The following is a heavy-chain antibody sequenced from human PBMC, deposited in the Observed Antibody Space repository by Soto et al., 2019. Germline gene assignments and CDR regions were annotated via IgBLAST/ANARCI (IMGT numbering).Heavy chain of an antibody. D-gene: IGHD3-3*01. J-gene: IGHJ4*02. CDR1: GFTFSSYG. V-gene: IGHV3-30*03. CDR2: ISYDGSNK. Sequence: GGSLRLSCAASGFTFSSYGMHWVRQAPGKGLEWVAVISYDGSNKYYADSVKGRFTISRDNSKNTLYLQMNSLRPEDTAVYYCATSRKRFLEPGSAFDDWGQGTLVTVSS. CDR3: ATSRKRFLEPGSAFDD.